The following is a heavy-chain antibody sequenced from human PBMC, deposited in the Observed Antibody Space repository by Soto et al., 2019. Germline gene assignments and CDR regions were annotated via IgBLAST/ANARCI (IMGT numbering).Heavy chain of an antibody. CDR2: FDPEDGET. CDR1: GYTLTELS. D-gene: IGHD1-26*01. Sequence: QVQLVQSGAEVKKPGASVKVSCKVSGYTLTELSMHWVRQAPGKGLEWMGGFDPEDGETIYAQKFQGRVTMTEDTSTDTAYRELSSLRSEDTAVYYCATRTLVGAGRQYNWFDPWGQGTLVTVSS. J-gene: IGHJ5*02. V-gene: IGHV1-24*01. CDR3: ATRTLVGAGRQYNWFDP.